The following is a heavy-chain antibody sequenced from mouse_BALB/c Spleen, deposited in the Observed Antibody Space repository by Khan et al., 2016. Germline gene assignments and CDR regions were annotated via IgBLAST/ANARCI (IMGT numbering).Heavy chain of an antibody. Sequence: EVKLLESGGGLVQPGGSLKLSCAASGFDFSRYWMSWVRQAPGKGLEWIGEINPDSSTINYTPSLKDKFIISRDNAKKTLYLQMSKVRSEYTALYYCARAGLGSSFAYWGQGTLVTVSA. D-gene: IGHD4-1*01. J-gene: IGHJ3*01. V-gene: IGHV4-1*02. CDR1: GFDFSRYW. CDR3: ARAGLGSSFAY. CDR2: INPDSSTI.